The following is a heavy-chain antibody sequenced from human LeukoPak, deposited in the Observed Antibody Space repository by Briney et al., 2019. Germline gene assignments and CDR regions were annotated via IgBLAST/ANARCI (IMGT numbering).Heavy chain of an antibody. Sequence: PSETLSLTCAVYGGSFSGYYWSWIRQPPGKGLEWIGEINHSGSTNYNPSLKSRVTISVDTSKNQFSLKLSSVTAADTAVYYCARVKRRLSSGFDHWGQGTLVTVSS. CDR3: ARVKRRLSSGFDH. J-gene: IGHJ4*02. CDR2: INHSGST. D-gene: IGHD6-19*01. V-gene: IGHV4-34*01. CDR1: GGSFSGYY.